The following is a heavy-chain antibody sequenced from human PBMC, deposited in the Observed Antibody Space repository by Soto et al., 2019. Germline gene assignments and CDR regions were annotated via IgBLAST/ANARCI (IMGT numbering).Heavy chain of an antibody. CDR3: ARTFYYDSSGYYSPVDY. V-gene: IGHV1-18*01. Sequence: QVQLVQSGAEVKKPGASVKVSCKASGYTFTSYAINWVRQAPGQGLEWMGWISTYNGNTNYAQKLRGRVTLTTDTSTSTAYMELRSLRSDDTAVYYCARTFYYDSSGYYSPVDYWGQGTLVTVSS. D-gene: IGHD3-22*01. CDR2: ISTYNGNT. CDR1: GYTFTSYA. J-gene: IGHJ4*02.